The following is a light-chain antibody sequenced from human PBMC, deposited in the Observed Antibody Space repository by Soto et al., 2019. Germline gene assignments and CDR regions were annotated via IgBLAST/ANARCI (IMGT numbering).Light chain of an antibody. V-gene: IGLV2-14*01. Sequence: QSALTQPDSVSGSPGQSIIISCTGSSSDVGGYNFGSWYQQHPGKAPKLMIYEVSNRPSGVSNRFSGSKSGNTASLSISGLQAEDEAEYYCSSYTSNSTRVFGTGTKLTVL. J-gene: IGLJ1*01. CDR3: SSYTSNSTRV. CDR2: EVS. CDR1: SSDVGGYNF.